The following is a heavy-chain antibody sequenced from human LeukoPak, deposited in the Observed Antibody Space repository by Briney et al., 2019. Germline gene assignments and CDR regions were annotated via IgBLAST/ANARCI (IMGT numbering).Heavy chain of an antibody. CDR3: ARGAYGDYAGYYYYYGMDV. V-gene: IGHV1-69*04. CDR1: GGTFSSYA. CDR2: SIPILGIA. J-gene: IGHJ6*02. D-gene: IGHD4-17*01. Sequence: SVKVSCKASGGTFSSYAISWVRQAPGQGLECMGRSIPILGIANYAQKFQGRVTITADKSTSTAYMELSSLRSEDTAVYYCARGAYGDYAGYYYYYGMDVWGQGTTVTVSS.